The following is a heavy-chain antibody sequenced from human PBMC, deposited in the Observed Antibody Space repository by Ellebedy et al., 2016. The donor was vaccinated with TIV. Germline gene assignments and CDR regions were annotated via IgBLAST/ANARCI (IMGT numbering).Heavy chain of an antibody. CDR3: AGGRWVSRNIDYYFDY. CDR1: GYTFTGSY. V-gene: IGHV1-2*02. J-gene: IGHJ4*02. CDR2: INPNSGGT. D-gene: IGHD2-2*01. Sequence: ASVKVSCKASGYTFTGSYMHWVLQAPGQGLEWMGWINPNSGGTNYAQKFKGRITITRDTSASIAYMELSSLKSEETAVYYCAGGRWVSRNIDYYFDYWGQGTLVTVSS.